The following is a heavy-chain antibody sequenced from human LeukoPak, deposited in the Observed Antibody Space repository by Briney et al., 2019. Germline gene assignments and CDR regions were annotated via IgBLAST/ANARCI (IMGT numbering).Heavy chain of an antibody. CDR2: ISGSGGST. Sequence: GGSLRLSCAASGFTFSSYAMSWVRQAPGKGLEWVSAISGSGGSTYYADSVKGRFTISRDSSKSTLFPQMNRLRPEDAAVYYCAKAPVTTCRGAFCYPFDYWGLGTLVTVSS. CDR1: GFTFSSYA. CDR3: AKAPVTTCRGAFCYPFDY. D-gene: IGHD2-15*01. V-gene: IGHV3-23*01. J-gene: IGHJ4*02.